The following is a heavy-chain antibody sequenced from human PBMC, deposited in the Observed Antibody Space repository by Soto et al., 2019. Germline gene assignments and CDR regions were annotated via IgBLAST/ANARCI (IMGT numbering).Heavy chain of an antibody. CDR3: AMAVAVAADFDY. CDR1: GYTFTGYA. V-gene: IGHV1-3*05. Sequence: QVQLVQSGAEEKKPGASVKVSCKASGYTFTGYAMHWVRQAPGQRLEWMGWINAGNGNTKYSQKFQGRVTITRDTSASTAYRELSSLRSEDTAVYYCAMAVAVAADFDYWGQGTLVTVSS. D-gene: IGHD6-19*01. J-gene: IGHJ4*02. CDR2: INAGNGNT.